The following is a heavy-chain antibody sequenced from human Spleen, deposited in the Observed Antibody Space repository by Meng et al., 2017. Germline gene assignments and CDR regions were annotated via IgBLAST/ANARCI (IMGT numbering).Heavy chain of an antibody. D-gene: IGHD4-11*01. CDR1: GGSFSDYY. Sequence: VQLKQWGAGLLKPSETLSLTCVVSGGSFSDYYWSWIRQPPGKGLEWIGEINHSGSTNYNPSLESRATISVDTSQNNLSLKLSSVTAADPAVYYCARGPTTMAHDFDYWGQGTLVTVFS. J-gene: IGHJ4*02. CDR3: ARGPTTMAHDFDY. V-gene: IGHV4-34*01. CDR2: INHSGST.